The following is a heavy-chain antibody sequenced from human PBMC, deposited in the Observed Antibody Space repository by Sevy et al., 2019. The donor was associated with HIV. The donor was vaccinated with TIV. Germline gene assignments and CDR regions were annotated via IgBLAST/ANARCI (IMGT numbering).Heavy chain of an antibody. J-gene: IGHJ3*02. D-gene: IGHD2-15*01. V-gene: IGHV3-30-3*01. CDR3: ARSGYCSGGSCYFDAFDI. CDR1: GFTFSSYA. Sequence: QLGGSLRLSCAASGFTFSSYAMHWVRQAPGKGLEWVAVISYDGSNKYYADSVKGRFTISRDNSKNTLYLQMNSLRAEDTAVYYCARSGYCSGGSCYFDAFDIWGQGTMVTVSS. CDR2: ISYDGSNK.